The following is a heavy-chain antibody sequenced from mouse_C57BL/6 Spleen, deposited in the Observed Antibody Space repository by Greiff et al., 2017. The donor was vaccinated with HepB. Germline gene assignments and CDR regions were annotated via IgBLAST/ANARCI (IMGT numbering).Heavy chain of an antibody. CDR3: ARERRQPDYAMDY. V-gene: IGHV5-4*01. CDR1: GFTFSSYA. D-gene: IGHD3-2*01. Sequence: EVKLMESGGGLVKPGGSLKLSCAASGFTFSSYAMSWVRQTPEKRLEWVATISDGGSYTYYPDNVKGRFTISRDNAKNNLYLQMSHLKSEDTAMYYCARERRQPDYAMDYWGQGTSVTVSS. J-gene: IGHJ4*01. CDR2: ISDGGSYT.